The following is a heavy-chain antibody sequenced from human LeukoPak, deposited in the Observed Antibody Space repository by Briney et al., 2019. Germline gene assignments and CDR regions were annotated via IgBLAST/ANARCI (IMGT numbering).Heavy chain of an antibody. J-gene: IGHJ3*02. V-gene: IGHV4-30-4*01. CDR3: ARGNDFWSLSDAFDI. Sequence: SETLSLTCTVSGGSISSGDYYWSWIRQPPGKGLEWIGYIYYSGSTYYNPSLKSRVTISVDTSKNQFSLKLSSVTAADTAVYYCARGNDFWSLSDAFDIWGQGTMVTVSS. CDR2: IYYSGST. CDR1: GGSISSGDYY. D-gene: IGHD3-3*01.